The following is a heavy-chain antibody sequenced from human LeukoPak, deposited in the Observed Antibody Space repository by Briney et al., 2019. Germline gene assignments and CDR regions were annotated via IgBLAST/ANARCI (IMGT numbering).Heavy chain of an antibody. V-gene: IGHV1-69*05. CDR2: IIPIFGTA. CDR1: GGTFSSYA. CDR3: AREGVDYYDSSGPPEYYYMDV. Sequence: ASVKVSCKASGGTFSSYAISWVRQAPGQGLEWMGGIIPIFGTANYAQKFQGRVTITTDESTSTAYMELSSLRSEDTAVYYRAREGVDYYDSSGPPEYYYMDVWGQGTTVTVSS. J-gene: IGHJ6*03. D-gene: IGHD3-22*01.